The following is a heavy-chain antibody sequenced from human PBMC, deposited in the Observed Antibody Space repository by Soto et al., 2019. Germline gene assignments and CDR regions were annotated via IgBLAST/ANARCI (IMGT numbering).Heavy chain of an antibody. V-gene: IGHV1-18*01. CDR1: GYSFTTYG. CDR2: ISTYNGDT. J-gene: IGHJ4*02. Sequence: QVQLVQSGAEVKKPGASVRVSCKASGYSFTTYGVTWVRQAPGQGHEWMGWISTYNGDTRVAQQHQGRVTLTTDTSTNAAHMELRSLRSDDTAIYYCARTEGRSTRGDYWGQGTLVTVSS. D-gene: IGHD2-8*01. CDR3: ARTEGRSTRGDY.